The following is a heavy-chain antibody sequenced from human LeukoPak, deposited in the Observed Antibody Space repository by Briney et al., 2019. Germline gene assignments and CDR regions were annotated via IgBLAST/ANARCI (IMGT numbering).Heavy chain of an antibody. D-gene: IGHD3-22*01. J-gene: IGHJ3*02. V-gene: IGHV3-23*01. Sequence: PGGSLRLSCAASGFTFSSYAMSWVRQAPGQGLEWVSAISGSGGSTYYADSVKGRFTISRDNSKNTLYLQMNSLRAEDTAVYYCAKGGYYYDSSGYYYPDAFDIWGQGTMVTVSS. CDR1: GFTFSSYA. CDR2: ISGSGGST. CDR3: AKGGYYYDSSGYYYPDAFDI.